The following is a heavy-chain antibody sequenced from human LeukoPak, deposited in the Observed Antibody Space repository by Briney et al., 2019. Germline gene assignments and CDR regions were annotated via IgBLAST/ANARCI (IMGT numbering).Heavy chain of an antibody. CDR2: ISSSSNYI. V-gene: IGHV3-21*01. CDR1: GFIFSSYS. D-gene: IGHD4-17*01. J-gene: IGHJ4*02. CDR3: AGGDGDYDYFDY. Sequence: GGSLRLSCAASGFIFSSYSMNWVRQAPGKGLEWVSSISSSSNYIYYADSVRGRFTISRDNVKNSLYLQMNSLRAEDTAVYYCAGGDGDYDYFDYWGQGILVTVSS.